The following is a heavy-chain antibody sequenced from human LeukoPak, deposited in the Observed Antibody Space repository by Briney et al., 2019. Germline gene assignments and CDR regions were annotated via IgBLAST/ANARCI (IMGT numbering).Heavy chain of an antibody. Sequence: GGSLRLSCAASGFTFSSCSMNCGRQAPGERREGILSIGASRSYIDSADSVKGRSTISRDNAKNSLFLKMNTLRAEDTAVYYCAKERYGGTDRLFDYWGQGTLVTVSS. D-gene: IGHD4-23*01. CDR2: IGASRSYI. CDR1: GFTFSSCS. J-gene: IGHJ4*02. CDR3: AKERYGGTDRLFDY. V-gene: IGHV3-21*04.